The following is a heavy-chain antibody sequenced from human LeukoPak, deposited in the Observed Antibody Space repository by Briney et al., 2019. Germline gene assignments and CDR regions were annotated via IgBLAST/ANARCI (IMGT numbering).Heavy chain of an antibody. J-gene: IGHJ4*02. V-gene: IGHV3-23*01. CDR2: ITGSGGST. CDR3: AKRRYGDRGYFDY. CDR1: GFTFSSYA. D-gene: IGHD4-17*01. Sequence: GGSLRLSCAASGFTFSSYAMGWVRQAPGKGLDRVSAITGSGGSTYYADSVKGRFTISRDNSKNTLYLQMNSLRAEDTAVYYCAKRRYGDRGYFDYWGQGTLVTVSS.